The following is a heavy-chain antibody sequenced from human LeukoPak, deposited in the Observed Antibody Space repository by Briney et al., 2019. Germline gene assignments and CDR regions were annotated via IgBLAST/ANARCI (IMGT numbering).Heavy chain of an antibody. CDR3: GKGQRGIGDP. J-gene: IGHJ5*02. Sequence: QPGGSLRLSCAASGFTLSNYAMSWVRQAPGKGLEWVSALHDSGASTYYADSVKGRFTVSRDSSKNTLYLQMSSLRAEDTAVYYCGKGQRGIGDPWGQGTLVTVSS. CDR2: LHDSGAST. V-gene: IGHV3-23*01. CDR1: GFTLSNYA. D-gene: IGHD1-26*01.